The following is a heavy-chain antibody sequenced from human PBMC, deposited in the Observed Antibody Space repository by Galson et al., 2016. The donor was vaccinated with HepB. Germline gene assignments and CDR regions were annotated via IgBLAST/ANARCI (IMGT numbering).Heavy chain of an antibody. CDR1: GFTFSSYS. V-gene: IGHV3-48*02. Sequence: SLRLSCAASGFTFSSYSMNWVRQAPGKGLEWVSYISSSSSIIYYADSVKGRFTISRDNAKNSLYLQMNSLRDGDTAVYYVARVGNVLLWFGATDVWGQGTTVTVSS. CDR3: ARVGNVLLWFGATDV. D-gene: IGHD3-10*01. CDR2: ISSSSSII. J-gene: IGHJ6*02.